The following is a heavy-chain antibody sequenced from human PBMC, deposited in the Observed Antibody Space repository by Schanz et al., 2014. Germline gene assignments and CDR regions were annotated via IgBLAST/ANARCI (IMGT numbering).Heavy chain of an antibody. CDR1: GFTFDNYA. CDR3: ARDEGRDGYNLAFDV. J-gene: IGHJ3*01. CDR2: IYINSGST. Sequence: EVQLVESGGGLVQPGRSLRLSCAASGFTFDNYAMHWVRQAPGKGLEWVSSIYINSGSTNYADSVKGRFIISRDSSKNTLFLQMNSLRPEDTALYFCARDEGRDGYNLAFDVWGQGTLVTVSS. D-gene: IGHD5-12*01. V-gene: IGHV3-9*01.